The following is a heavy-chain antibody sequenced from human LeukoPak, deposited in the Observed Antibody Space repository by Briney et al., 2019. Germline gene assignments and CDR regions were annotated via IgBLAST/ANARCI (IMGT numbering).Heavy chain of an antibody. J-gene: IGHJ4*02. CDR3: ARVARCTSCFDVDY. Sequence: PSETLSLTCTVSDDSISSDYYWAWIRQSPGKGLEWIGSSYHTGNTYYNPSLKSRVTISVDTSKNQFSLTLSSVTAADTAVYYCARVARCTSCFDVDYWGQGTLVTVSS. CDR1: DDSISSDYY. CDR2: SYHTGNT. D-gene: IGHD2-2*01. V-gene: IGHV4-38-2*02.